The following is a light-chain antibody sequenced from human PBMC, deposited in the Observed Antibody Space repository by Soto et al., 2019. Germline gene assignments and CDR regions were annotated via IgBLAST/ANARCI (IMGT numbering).Light chain of an antibody. CDR1: QNIRSR. V-gene: IGKV1-5*01. J-gene: IGKJ1*01. Sequence: DFQMTQSPSTLSASVGDRVTITCRASQNIRSRLAWFQQKPGKAPKLLIYDASSLESGVPQRFSGSGSWTEFTLTIRSLQTDDFSTYYCHQYHSCWTFGTGTNVDIK. CDR2: DAS. CDR3: HQYHSCWT.